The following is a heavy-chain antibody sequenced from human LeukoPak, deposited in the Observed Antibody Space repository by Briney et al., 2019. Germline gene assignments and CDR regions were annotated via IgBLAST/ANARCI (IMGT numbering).Heavy chain of an antibody. Sequence: SETLSLTCTVSGGSISSYYWSWIRQPPGKGLEWIGYIYYSGSTNYNPSLKSRVTISVDTSKNQFSLKLSSVTAADTAVYYCARLPGPGSYYNPDYWGQGTLVTVSS. V-gene: IGHV4-59*08. J-gene: IGHJ4*02. CDR3: ARLPGPGSYYNPDY. D-gene: IGHD3-10*01. CDR1: GGSISSYY. CDR2: IYYSGST.